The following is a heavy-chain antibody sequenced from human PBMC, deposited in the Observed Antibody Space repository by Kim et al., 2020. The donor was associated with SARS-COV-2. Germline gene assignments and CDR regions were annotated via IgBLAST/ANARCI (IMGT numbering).Heavy chain of an antibody. J-gene: IGHJ6*02. CDR3: ARELLWFGDLSGYGLDV. D-gene: IGHD3-10*01. Sequence: SVKGRFTISRDNDKKSLYLQMNNLRAEDTAIYYCARELLWFGDLSGYGLDVWGQGTTVTVSS. V-gene: IGHV3-48*03.